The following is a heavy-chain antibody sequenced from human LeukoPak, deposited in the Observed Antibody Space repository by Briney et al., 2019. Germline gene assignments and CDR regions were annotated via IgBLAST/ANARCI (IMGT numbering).Heavy chain of an antibody. V-gene: IGHV4-59*08. CDR2: IYYSGST. CDR1: GGSISSYY. J-gene: IGHJ4*02. Sequence: KASETLSLTCRVSGGSISSYYWSWIRQPPGKGLEWIGYIYYSGSTNYNPSLKSRVTISVDTSKNQFSLKLSSVTAADTAVYYCARWPISDYWGQGTLVTVSS. CDR3: ARWPISDY. D-gene: IGHD3-3*01.